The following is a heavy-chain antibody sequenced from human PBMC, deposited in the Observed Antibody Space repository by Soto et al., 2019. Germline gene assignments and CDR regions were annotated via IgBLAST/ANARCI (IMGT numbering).Heavy chain of an antibody. CDR1: GFTFRGSA. V-gene: IGHV3-73*02. CDR3: TTQEGATGY. CDR2: IRSKANSYST. Sequence: EVQLVESGGGLVQPGGSLKLSCAASGFTFRGSAMHWVRPASGKGLEWVGSIRSKANSYSTAYAASVKGRFTISRDDSKNTAYLQMSNLKTDDTAVYYCTTQEGATGYWVQGTLVIVST. D-gene: IGHD1-1*01. J-gene: IGHJ4*02.